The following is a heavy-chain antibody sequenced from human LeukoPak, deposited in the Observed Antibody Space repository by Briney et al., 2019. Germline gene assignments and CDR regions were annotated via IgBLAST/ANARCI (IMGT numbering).Heavy chain of an antibody. CDR2: ISSSGSTI. Sequence: RGSLRLSCAASGFTFSSYEMNWVRQAPGKGLEWVSYISSSGSTIYYADSVKGRFTISRDNAKNSLYLQMNSLRAEDTAVYYCASVLWFGAFDMWGQGTMVTVSS. J-gene: IGHJ3*02. D-gene: IGHD3-10*01. V-gene: IGHV3-48*03. CDR1: GFTFSSYE. CDR3: ASVLWFGAFDM.